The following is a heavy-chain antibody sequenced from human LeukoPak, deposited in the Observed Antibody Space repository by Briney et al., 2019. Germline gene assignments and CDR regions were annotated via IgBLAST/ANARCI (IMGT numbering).Heavy chain of an antibody. Sequence: ASVKVSCKASGYTFSNYDINWVRQATGQGLEWMGWMNPNSGYTGYAQKFQGRVTITRDTSISTAYMELSSLRSEDTAVYYCARVAGSIDYWGQGTLVTVSS. CDR2: MNPNSGYT. CDR1: GYTFSNYD. D-gene: IGHD6-19*01. V-gene: IGHV1-8*01. J-gene: IGHJ4*02. CDR3: ARVAGSIDY.